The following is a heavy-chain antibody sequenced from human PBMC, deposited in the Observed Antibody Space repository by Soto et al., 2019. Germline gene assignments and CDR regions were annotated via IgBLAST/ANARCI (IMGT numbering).Heavy chain of an antibody. D-gene: IGHD2-2*01. CDR3: ASSWEDIVVVPAATGYYYYGMDV. V-gene: IGHV3-21*01. Sequence: GGSLRLSCAASGFTFSSYSMNWVRQAPGKGLEWVSSISSSSSYIYYADSVKGRFTISRDNAKNSLYLQMNSLRAEDTAVYYCASSWEDIVVVPAATGYYYYGMDVWGQGTTVTVSS. CDR2: ISSSSSYI. J-gene: IGHJ6*02. CDR1: GFTFSSYS.